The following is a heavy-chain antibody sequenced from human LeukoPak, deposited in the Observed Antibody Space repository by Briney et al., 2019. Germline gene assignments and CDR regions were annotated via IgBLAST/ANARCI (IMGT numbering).Heavy chain of an antibody. J-gene: IGHJ4*02. CDR3: AKDTLHYSINWGSDY. Sequence: GGSLRLSCAASGSTFSSSGMHWVRQAPGKGLEWVAVISYDGSNKYYADSVKGRFTISRDNSKNTLYLQMNSLRAEDTAVYYCAKDTLHYSINWGSDYWGQGTLVTVSS. CDR1: GSTFSSSG. V-gene: IGHV3-30*18. D-gene: IGHD7-27*01. CDR2: ISYDGSNK.